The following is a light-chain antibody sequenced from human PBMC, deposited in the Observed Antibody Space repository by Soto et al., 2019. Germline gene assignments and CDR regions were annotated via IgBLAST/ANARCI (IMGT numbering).Light chain of an antibody. J-gene: IGLJ2*01. CDR2: EVS. V-gene: IGLV2-8*01. Sequence: QSVLTQPPSASGSPGQSVTISCTGTSSDVGDYNYVSWYQHHPGKAPKLMIYEVSKRPSGVPDRFSGSKSGNTASLTVSGLQADDEADYYCSSYAGSNNFEVFGGGTQLTVL. CDR3: SSYAGSNNFEV. CDR1: SSDVGDYNY.